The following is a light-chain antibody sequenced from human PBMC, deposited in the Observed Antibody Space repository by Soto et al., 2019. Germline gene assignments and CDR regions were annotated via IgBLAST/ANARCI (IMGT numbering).Light chain of an antibody. CDR3: SSHTSSSSWV. CDR1: SSDIGRYNF. V-gene: IGLV2-14*01. J-gene: IGLJ3*02. Sequence: QLVLTQPASVSGSPGQSITISCTGTSSDIGRYNFVSWYQQHPGKAPKVMIYEVTNRPSGVSNRFSGSKSGNTASLTISGLQAEDEADYYCSSHTSSSSWVFGGGTKLTVL. CDR2: EVT.